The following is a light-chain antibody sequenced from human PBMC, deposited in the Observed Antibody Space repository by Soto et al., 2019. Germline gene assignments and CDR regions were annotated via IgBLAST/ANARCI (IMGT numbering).Light chain of an antibody. Sequence: DIQMTQSPSTLSASVGDRVTITCRASQSISSWLAWYQQKPGKAPKTLIYDASRLESGAPSRFSGSGSGTEFTLTISSLQPDDFATYYCQQYDTYSRTFGQGTKVDIK. V-gene: IGKV1-5*01. CDR1: QSISSW. CDR2: DAS. CDR3: QQYDTYSRT. J-gene: IGKJ1*01.